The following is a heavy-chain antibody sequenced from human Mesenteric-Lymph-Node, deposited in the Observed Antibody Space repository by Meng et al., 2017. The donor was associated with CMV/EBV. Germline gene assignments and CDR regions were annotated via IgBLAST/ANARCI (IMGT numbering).Heavy chain of an antibody. J-gene: IGHJ4*02. CDR3: ARHNRDQLLYY. Sequence: KVSCKGSGYSFTSYWIGWVRQMPGKGLEWMGIIYPGDSDTRYSPSFQGQVTISADKSTSTAYLQWSSLKASDTAMYYCARHNRDQLLYYWGQGTLVTVSS. V-gene: IGHV5-51*01. CDR2: IYPGDSDT. CDR1: GYSFTSYW. D-gene: IGHD2-2*01.